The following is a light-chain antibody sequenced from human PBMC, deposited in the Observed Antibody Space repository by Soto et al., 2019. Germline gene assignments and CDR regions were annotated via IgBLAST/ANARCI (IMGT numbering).Light chain of an antibody. CDR1: SSDVGGYNY. J-gene: IGLJ1*01. Sequence: QSALTQPRSVSGSPGQSVTISCTGTSSDVGGYNYVSWYQQHPGKAPKLMIYDVSKRPSGVPDRFSGSKSGNTASLTISGLQAEDEADYYCCSYAGSYTVVLGTGTKVTV. V-gene: IGLV2-11*01. CDR3: CSYAGSYTVV. CDR2: DVS.